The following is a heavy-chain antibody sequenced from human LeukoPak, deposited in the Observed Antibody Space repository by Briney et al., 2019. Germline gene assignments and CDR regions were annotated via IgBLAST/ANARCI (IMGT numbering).Heavy chain of an antibody. J-gene: IGHJ4*02. CDR3: VARGGASVFYYFDF. CDR2: ISGNGRTT. CDR1: GFTFSTYA. Sequence: GGSLRLSCTASGFTFSTYAMTWVRQAPGKGPEWASSISGNGRTTYYSDSVRGRFTISRDNSRNTLYLQMNSLRAGDTAVYYCVARGGASVFYYFDFWGQGTLVTVSS. D-gene: IGHD3-10*01. V-gene: IGHV3-23*01.